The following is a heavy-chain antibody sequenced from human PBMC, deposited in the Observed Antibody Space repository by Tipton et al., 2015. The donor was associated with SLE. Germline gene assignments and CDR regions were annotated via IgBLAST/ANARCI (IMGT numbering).Heavy chain of an antibody. V-gene: IGHV4-34*01. J-gene: IGHJ4*02. CDR1: GGSFSGYY. Sequence: LRLSCTVYGGSFSGYYWSWIRQPPGKGLEWIGEINHSGATNYNPSLKSRVTISVDTSRNQFSLKVNSVTAADTALYYCARCTIFGVVRGSFDSWGQGTLVTVS. D-gene: IGHD3-3*01. CDR2: INHSGAT. CDR3: ARCTIFGVVRGSFDS.